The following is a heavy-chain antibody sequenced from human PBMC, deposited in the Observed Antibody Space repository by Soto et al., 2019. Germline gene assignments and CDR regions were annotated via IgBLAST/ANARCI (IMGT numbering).Heavy chain of an antibody. CDR1: GGAIGGYY. Sequence: SETLSLTCSLSGGAIGGYYWSWIRQPPGKALEWIGYVSYSGSTDYHPSLKSRVSISIDTSKNQFSLKMISVTAAGTAVYYCARGGGYDFRSSQAPPIDVWGQGTTVTVSS. V-gene: IGHV4-59*01. CDR3: ARGGGYDFRSSQAPPIDV. J-gene: IGHJ6*02. CDR2: VSYSGST. D-gene: IGHD3-3*01.